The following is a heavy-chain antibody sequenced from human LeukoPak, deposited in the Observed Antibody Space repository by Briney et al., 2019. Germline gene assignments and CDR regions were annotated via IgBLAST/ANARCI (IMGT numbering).Heavy chain of an antibody. CDR3: ARDLSSAGESYYYYYMDV. Sequence: PSETLSLTCTVSGGSISSYYWSWIRQPAGKGLEWIGRIYTRGSTNYNPSLKSRVTMSVDTSKNQFSLKLSSVTAADTAVYYCARDLSSAGESYYYYYMDVWGKGTTVTVSS. CDR1: GGSISSYY. V-gene: IGHV4-4*07. D-gene: IGHD6-19*01. CDR2: IYTRGST. J-gene: IGHJ6*03.